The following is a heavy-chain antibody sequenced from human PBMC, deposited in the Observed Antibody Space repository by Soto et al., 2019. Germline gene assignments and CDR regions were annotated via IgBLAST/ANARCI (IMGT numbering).Heavy chain of an antibody. J-gene: IGHJ4*02. V-gene: IGHV3-23*01. CDR2: ISGSGGST. Sequence: EVQLLESGGGLVQPGGSLRLSCAASGFTFSSYAMSWVRQAPGKGLEWVSAISGSGGSTYYADSVKGRFTISRDNSKNTLYLQMNSLRAEDTAVYYCAKSPSIYYDFWSGYPYFDYWGQGTLVTVSS. CDR3: AKSPSIYYDFWSGYPYFDY. CDR1: GFTFSSYA. D-gene: IGHD3-3*01.